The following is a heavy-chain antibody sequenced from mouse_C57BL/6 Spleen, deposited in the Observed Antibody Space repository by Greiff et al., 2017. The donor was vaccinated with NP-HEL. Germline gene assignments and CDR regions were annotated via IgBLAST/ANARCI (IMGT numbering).Heavy chain of an antibody. CDR1: GYTFTDYY. J-gene: IGHJ4*01. D-gene: IGHD2-12*01. CDR3: ATLRRGYYAMDY. Sequence: EVQLQQSGPELVKPGASVKISCKASGYTFTDYYMNWVKQSHGKSLEWIGDINPNNGGTSYNQKFKGKATLTVDKSSSPAYMELRSLTSEDSAVYCCATLRRGYYAMDYWGQGTSVTVSS. V-gene: IGHV1-26*01. CDR2: INPNNGGT.